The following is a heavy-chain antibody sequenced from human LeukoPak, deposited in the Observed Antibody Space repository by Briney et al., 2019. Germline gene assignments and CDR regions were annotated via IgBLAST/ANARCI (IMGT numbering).Heavy chain of an antibody. CDR1: GFTFSSYS. CDR3: AKGSGWEMSYYYYYMDV. Sequence: GGSLRLSCAASGFTFSSYSMNWVRQAPGKGLEWVSSISGSNSYIYYADSMKGRFTVSRDNAKNSLYLQMTSLRAEDTAVYYCAKGSGWEMSYYYYYMDVWGKGTTVTISS. V-gene: IGHV3-21*01. CDR2: ISGSNSYI. J-gene: IGHJ6*03. D-gene: IGHD1-26*01.